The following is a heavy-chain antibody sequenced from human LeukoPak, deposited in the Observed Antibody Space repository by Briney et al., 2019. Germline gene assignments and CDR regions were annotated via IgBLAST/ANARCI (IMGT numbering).Heavy chain of an antibody. D-gene: IGHD5-18*01. J-gene: IGHJ4*02. V-gene: IGHV4-59*01. CDR3: ARAPLHWIQETVYFDY. Sequence: PSETLSLTCTVSGGSISSYYWSWIRQPPGKGLEWIGYFYYSGSTNYNPSLKSRVTISVDTSKNQFSLKLSSVTAADTAVYYCARAPLHWIQETVYFDYWGQGTLVTVSS. CDR2: FYYSGST. CDR1: GGSISSYY.